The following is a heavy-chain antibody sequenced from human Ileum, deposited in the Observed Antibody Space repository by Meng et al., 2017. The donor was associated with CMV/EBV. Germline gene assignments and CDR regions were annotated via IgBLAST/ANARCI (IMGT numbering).Heavy chain of an antibody. CDR1: GFTLSNYW. CDR3: ARTNNADY. CDR2: ISFDGSST. Sequence: QLGESGGGLVRPGGSLRLSCAASGFTLSNYWMQWVRQAPGKGLVWVASISFDGSSTNYADSVKGRFTMSRDNAKNTMYLQMNSVRVDDTAMYYCARTNNADYWGQGTLVTVSS. D-gene: IGHD1-14*01. J-gene: IGHJ4*02. V-gene: IGHV3-74*01.